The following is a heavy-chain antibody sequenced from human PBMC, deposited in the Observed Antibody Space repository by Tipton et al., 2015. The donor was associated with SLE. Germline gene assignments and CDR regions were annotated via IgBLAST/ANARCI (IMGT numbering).Heavy chain of an antibody. V-gene: IGHV1-8*03. CDR3: ARAPGAAAGNWFDP. CDR1: GYTFTRYD. CDR2: MNPNSGNT. J-gene: IGHJ5*02. Sequence: QVQLVQSGAEVKKPGASVKVSCKASGYTFTRYDINWVRQATGQGLEWMGWMNPNSGNTGYAQKFQGRVTITRNTSISTAYMELGSLRSEDTAVYYCARAPGAAAGNWFDPWGQGTLVTVSS. D-gene: IGHD6-13*01.